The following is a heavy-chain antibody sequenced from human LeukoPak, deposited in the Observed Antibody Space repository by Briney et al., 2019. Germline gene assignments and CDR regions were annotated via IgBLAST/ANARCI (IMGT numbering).Heavy chain of an antibody. CDR2: INHSGNT. CDR1: GVSISSHY. J-gene: IGHJ4*02. D-gene: IGHD4-23*01. Sequence: SETLSLTCTVSGVSISSHYCSWIRQPPGKGLEWIGEINHSGNTNYNPSLKSRVTISVDTSNNQFSLKLMSVTGTDPDVYYCARDPTTVVTLPYYFDDWGQGTLVTVSS. CDR3: ARDPTTVVTLPYYFDD. V-gene: IGHV4-34*01.